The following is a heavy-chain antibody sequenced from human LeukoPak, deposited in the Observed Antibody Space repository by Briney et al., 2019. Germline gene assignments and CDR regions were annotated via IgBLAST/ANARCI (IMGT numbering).Heavy chain of an antibody. V-gene: IGHV3-64*02. Sequence: GGSLRLSCAASGFTFSSYAMHWVRQAPGKGLEYVSAISSNGGSTYYADSVKGRFTISRDNSKNTLYLQMGSLGAEDMAVYYCARAQGTTGTTYYMDVWGKGTTVTVSS. CDR3: ARAQGTTGTTYYMDV. CDR1: GFTFSSYA. CDR2: ISSNGGST. J-gene: IGHJ6*03. D-gene: IGHD1-1*01.